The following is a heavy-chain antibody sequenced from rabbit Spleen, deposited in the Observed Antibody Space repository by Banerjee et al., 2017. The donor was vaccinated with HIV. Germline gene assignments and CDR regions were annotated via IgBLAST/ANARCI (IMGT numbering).Heavy chain of an antibody. Sequence: LEESGGGLVKPGGTLTLTCTVSGFSFSSNWICWVRQAPGKGLEWIACIDTNDGDTDYANWPKGRFTISKTSSTTVTLQMTSLTVADTATYFCAREGPSSSYAFDLWGQGTLVTVS. CDR1: GFSFSSNW. D-gene: IGHD1-1*01. CDR2: IDTNDGDT. J-gene: IGHJ3*01. CDR3: AREGPSSSYAFDL. V-gene: IGHV1S45*01.